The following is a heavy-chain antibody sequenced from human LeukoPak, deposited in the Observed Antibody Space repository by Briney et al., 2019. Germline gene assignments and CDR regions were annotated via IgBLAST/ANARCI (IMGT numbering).Heavy chain of an antibody. CDR3: ARDMSRANIAAGGKDH. J-gene: IGHJ4*02. Sequence: ASVKVSCKASGYTFTGYFMHWVRQAPGQGLEWMGWINPNSGGTNYAQKFQGRVTMTRDTSISTAYMELSRLRSDDTAVYYCARDMSRANIAAGGKDHWGQGTLVTVPS. CDR1: GYTFTGYF. V-gene: IGHV1-2*02. CDR2: INPNSGGT. D-gene: IGHD6-13*01.